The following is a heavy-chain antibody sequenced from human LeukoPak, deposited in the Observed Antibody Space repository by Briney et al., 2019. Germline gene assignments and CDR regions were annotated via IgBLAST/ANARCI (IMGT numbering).Heavy chain of an antibody. CDR1: GASVSGYY. V-gene: IGHV4-34*01. CDR3: ARLIRGYFDNSGYYRSYCHAFDI. D-gene: IGHD3-22*01. J-gene: IGHJ3*02. CDR2: IKDSVTT. Sequence: SESLSLTCAVYGASVSGYYWSWVRQHPGRGLEWIEEIKDSVTTNYNSSRKSRVTISVDTSKNQFSLKLRSVTAADTAVYYCARLIRGYFDNSGYYRSYCHAFDIWGQGTMVTVSS.